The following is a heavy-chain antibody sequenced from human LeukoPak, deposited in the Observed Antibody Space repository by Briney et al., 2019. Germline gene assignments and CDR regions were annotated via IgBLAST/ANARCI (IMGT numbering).Heavy chain of an antibody. CDR1: GGSISGYY. CDR2: IRYTGST. D-gene: IGHD2-15*01. Sequence: SETLSLTCTVSGGSISGYYWTWIRQPPGKRPEWLAYIRYTGSTNYNPSLKSRLTISVDTSKNQFSLKLTSVTAADTAVYYCARHVAPDMDYFDYWGPGTLVTVSP. CDR3: ARHVAPDMDYFDY. J-gene: IGHJ4*02. V-gene: IGHV4-59*08.